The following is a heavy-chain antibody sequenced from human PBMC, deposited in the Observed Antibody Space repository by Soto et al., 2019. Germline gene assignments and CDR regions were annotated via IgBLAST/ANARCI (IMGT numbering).Heavy chain of an antibody. CDR3: AKDAVSLDGVWLAHD. CDR2: LYGSGGGI. J-gene: IGHJ4*02. D-gene: IGHD5-12*01. V-gene: IGHV3-23*01. Sequence: GGSLRLSCAASGFTFSSYAMIWIRQVPGKGLEWVSGLYGSGGGIHYADSVKGRFTISRDNSAYSVYLQMNDLSVEDSAVYYCAKDAVSLDGVWLAHDWGQGTVVTVSS. CDR1: GFTFSSYA.